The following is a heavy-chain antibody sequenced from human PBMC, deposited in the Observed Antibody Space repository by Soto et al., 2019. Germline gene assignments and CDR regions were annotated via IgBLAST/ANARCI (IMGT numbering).Heavy chain of an antibody. J-gene: IGHJ4*02. V-gene: IGHV4-59*01. D-gene: IGHD3-9*01. CDR3: ARAVRYFDRGPFDY. CDR1: GGSISSYY. CDR2: IYYSGST. Sequence: QVQLQESGPGLVKPSETLSLTCTVSGGSISSYYWSWIRQPPGKGLEWIGYIYYSGSTNYNPSLKSRVTISVDTSKNPFSLKLSSVTAADTAVYYCARAVRYFDRGPFDYWGQGTLVTVSS.